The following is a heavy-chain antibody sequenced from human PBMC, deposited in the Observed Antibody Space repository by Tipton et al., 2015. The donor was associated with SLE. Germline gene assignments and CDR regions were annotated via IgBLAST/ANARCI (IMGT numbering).Heavy chain of an antibody. Sequence: TLSLTCAVSGDSISTHYWSWIRQPPGKGLEWIGFIYYSGSTNYNPSLKSRVAISVDTSKNQFSLKLSSVTAADTAVYYCARGPGGSHFDYWGQGTLVTVSS. D-gene: IGHD3-16*01. J-gene: IGHJ4*02. CDR1: GDSISTHY. CDR2: IYYSGST. CDR3: ARGPGGSHFDY. V-gene: IGHV4-59*11.